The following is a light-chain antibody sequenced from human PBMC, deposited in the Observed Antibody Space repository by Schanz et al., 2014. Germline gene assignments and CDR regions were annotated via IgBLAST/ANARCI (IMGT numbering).Light chain of an antibody. CDR1: QSVSSY. CDR3: QQYNNWLTT. Sequence: EIVLTQSPATLSLSPGERATLSCRASQSVSSYLAWYQQKPGQAPRLLIYGASTRATGIPARCSGSGSGTEFTLTISRLQSEDVAVYYCQQYNNWLTTFGQGTRVEIK. V-gene: IGKV3-15*01. J-gene: IGKJ1*01. CDR2: GAS.